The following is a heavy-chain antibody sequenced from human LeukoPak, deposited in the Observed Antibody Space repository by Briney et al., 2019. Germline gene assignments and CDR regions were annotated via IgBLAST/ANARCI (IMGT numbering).Heavy chain of an antibody. V-gene: IGHV3-48*04. D-gene: IGHD5-18*01. CDR3: SRLRGYSYGYADY. CDR2: ISSSGSTI. CDR1: GFTFSSYS. J-gene: IGHJ4*02. Sequence: GGSLRLSCAASGFTFSSYSMNWVRQAPGKGLEWVSYISSSGSTIDYADSVKGRFTISRDNAKNSLYLQMNSLRAEDTAVYYCSRLRGYSYGYADYWGQGNLVTVPS.